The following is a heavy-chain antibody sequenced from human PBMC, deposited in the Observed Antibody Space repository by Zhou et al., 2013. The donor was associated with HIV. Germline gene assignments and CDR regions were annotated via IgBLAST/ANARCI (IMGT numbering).Heavy chain of an antibody. CDR1: GDTFTNYD. Sequence: QVQLVQSGAAVKKPGSSVKVSCKTSGDTFTNYDFTWVRRAPGQGLEWMGRIIPILNLTNYAQKFQGRLSITADKSTSTVYMDLSSLRSDDTAVYYCARVRDGYNSGEYYFDSWGQGTLVTVSS. J-gene: IGHJ4*02. CDR2: IIPILNLT. D-gene: IGHD5-12*01. CDR3: ARVRDGYNSGEYYFDS. V-gene: IGHV1-69*04.